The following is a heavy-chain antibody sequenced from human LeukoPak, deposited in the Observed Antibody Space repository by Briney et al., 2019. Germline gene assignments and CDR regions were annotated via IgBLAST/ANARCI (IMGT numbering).Heavy chain of an antibody. D-gene: IGHD2-2*03. V-gene: IGHV4-59*01. Sequence: SETLSLTCTVSGGSISSYYWSWIRQPPGKGLKWIGYIYYSGSTNYNPSLKSRVTISVDTSKNQFSLKLSSVTAADTAVYYCASGYCSSTSCYYGMDVWGQGTTVTVSS. CDR3: ASGYCSSTSCYYGMDV. CDR2: IYYSGST. CDR1: GGSISSYY. J-gene: IGHJ6*02.